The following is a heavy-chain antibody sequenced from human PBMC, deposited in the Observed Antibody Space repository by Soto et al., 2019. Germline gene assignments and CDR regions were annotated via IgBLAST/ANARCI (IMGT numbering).Heavy chain of an antibody. Sequence: XGSLRLSCAASGFTFSSYGMHWVRQAPGKGLEWVAHIWYDGSNKDYADSVKGRFTISRDNSKNTLYLQINSLRVEDTAVYYCARDLSTSSGRPQDYWGQGTLVTVSS. D-gene: IGHD6-19*01. CDR3: ARDLSTSSGRPQDY. CDR1: GFTFSSYG. J-gene: IGHJ4*02. CDR2: IWYDGSNK. V-gene: IGHV3-33*01.